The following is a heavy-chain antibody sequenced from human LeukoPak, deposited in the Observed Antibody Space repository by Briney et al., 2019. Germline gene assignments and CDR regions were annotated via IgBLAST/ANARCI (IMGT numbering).Heavy chain of an antibody. V-gene: IGHV3-30-3*01. J-gene: IGHJ4*02. CDR3: ARAVGPSITIFGVAPGY. D-gene: IGHD3-3*01. CDR2: ISYDGSNK. Sequence: GGSLRLSCAASGFTFSSYAMHWVRQAPGKGLEWVAVISYDGSNKYYADSVKGRFTISRDNSKNTLYLQMNSLRAEDTAVYYCARAVGPSITIFGVAPGYWGQGTLVTVSS. CDR1: GFTFSSYA.